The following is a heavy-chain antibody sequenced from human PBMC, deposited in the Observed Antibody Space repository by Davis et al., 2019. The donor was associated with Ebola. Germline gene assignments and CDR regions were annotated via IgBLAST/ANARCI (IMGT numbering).Heavy chain of an antibody. CDR2: IYYSGST. V-gene: IGHV4-61*08. CDR1: GGSVSSGGYY. J-gene: IGHJ6*02. Sequence: MPSETLSLTCTVSGGSVSSGGYYWNWIRQPPGKGLEWIGYIYYSGSTDYSPSLRGRVTISLDTSKNQFSLKLSSVTAADTAVYYCARGNCGDYIVLYYYNMDVWGQGTTVTVSS. D-gene: IGHD4-17*01. CDR3: ARGNCGDYIVLYYYNMDV.